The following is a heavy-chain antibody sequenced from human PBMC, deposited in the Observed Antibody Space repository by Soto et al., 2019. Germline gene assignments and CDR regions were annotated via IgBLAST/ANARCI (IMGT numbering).Heavy chain of an antibody. V-gene: IGHV1-18*01. J-gene: IGHJ4*02. D-gene: IGHD1-26*01. CDR3: AREAQSPAVGADRSSDY. Sequence: QVQLVQAGPEVKNPGASVKVSCKASGYTFSNYGIKWVRQAPGQGLEWVGWITTYNGNRHYAEKFQGRVTLTTDTSTSTTYMELRRLTSDDTGVYSCAREAQSPAVGADRSSDYWGQGTWVTASS. CDR1: GYTFSNYG. CDR2: ITTYNGNR.